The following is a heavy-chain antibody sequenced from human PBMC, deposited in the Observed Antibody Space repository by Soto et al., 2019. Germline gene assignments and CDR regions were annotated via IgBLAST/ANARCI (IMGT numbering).Heavy chain of an antibody. D-gene: IGHD3-9*01. V-gene: IGHV1-46*01. J-gene: IGHJ6*02. CDR1: GYTFTSHH. CDR3: ARVPYYDILTGYYPDKRYYYYYGMDV. Sequence: ASVKVSCKASGYTFTSHHMHWVRQVPGEVLEWMGMINPRGGNTNYPQKFQGRVTITADKSTSTAYMELSSLRSEDTAVYYCARVPYYDILTGYYPDKRYYYYYGMDVWGQGTTVTVSS. CDR2: INPRGGNT.